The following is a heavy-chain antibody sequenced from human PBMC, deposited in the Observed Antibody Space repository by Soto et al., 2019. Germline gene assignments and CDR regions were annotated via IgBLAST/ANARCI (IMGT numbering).Heavy chain of an antibody. Sequence: GGSLRLSCAASGFTVSSNYMSWVRQAPGKGLEWVSVIYSGGSTYYADSVKGRFTISRDNSKNTLYLQMNSLRAEDTAVYYCARGEYYYDSSGSVPRWFDPWGQGTLVTAPQ. CDR2: IYSGGST. D-gene: IGHD3-22*01. J-gene: IGHJ5*02. V-gene: IGHV3-53*01. CDR1: GFTVSSNY. CDR3: ARGEYYYDSSGSVPRWFDP.